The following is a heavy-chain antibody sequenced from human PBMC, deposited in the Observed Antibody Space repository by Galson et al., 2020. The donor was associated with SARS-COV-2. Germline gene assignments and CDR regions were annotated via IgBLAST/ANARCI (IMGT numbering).Heavy chain of an antibody. V-gene: IGHV3-33*01. Sequence: GGSLRLSCAASGFTFSSYGMHWVRQAPGKGLEWVAVIWYGGSNKYYADSVKGRFTISRDNSKNTLYLQMNSLRAEDTAVYYCAREGLYDILTGALDYWGQGTLVTVSS. CDR1: GFTFSSYG. D-gene: IGHD3-9*01. CDR3: AREGLYDILTGALDY. J-gene: IGHJ4*02. CDR2: IWYGGSNK.